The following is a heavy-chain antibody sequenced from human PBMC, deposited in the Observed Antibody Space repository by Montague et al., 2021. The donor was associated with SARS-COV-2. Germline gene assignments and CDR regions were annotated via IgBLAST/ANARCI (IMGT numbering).Heavy chain of an antibody. J-gene: IGHJ6*02. D-gene: IGHD3-22*01. V-gene: IGHV4-59*12. CDR1: GGSIRNYY. CDR2: IYDSGNV. Sequence: SETLSLTCAVSGGSIRNYYWGWIRQPPGRGLEWIAYIYDSGNVDYNPSLKSRVTISVDTSKNQFSLKVSSVTAADTAVYYCARERSADYYDGSGYHSYKYGMDVWGQGTTVTVSS. CDR3: ARERSADYYDGSGYHSYKYGMDV.